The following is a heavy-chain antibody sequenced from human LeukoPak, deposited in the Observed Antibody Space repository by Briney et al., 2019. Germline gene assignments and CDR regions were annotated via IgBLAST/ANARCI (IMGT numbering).Heavy chain of an antibody. CDR2: INHSGST. CDR3: ARGPRYYDILTGFHPYYYYGMDV. J-gene: IGHJ6*02. D-gene: IGHD3-9*01. Sequence: SETLSLTCAVYGGSFSGYYGNWIRQPPGKGLEWIGEINHSGSTNYNPSLKSRVTISVDTSKNQFSLKLSSVTAADTAVYYCARGPRYYDILTGFHPYYYYGMDVWGQGTTVTVSS. CDR1: GGSFSGYY. V-gene: IGHV4-34*01.